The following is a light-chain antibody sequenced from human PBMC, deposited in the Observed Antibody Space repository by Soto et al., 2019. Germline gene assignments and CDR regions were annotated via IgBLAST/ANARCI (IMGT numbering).Light chain of an antibody. CDR1: SSNIGNNY. Sequence: QSVLTQPPSVSAAPGQKVTISCSGSSSNIGNNYVSWYQQLPGTAPKLLIYDNNKRPSGIPDRFSGSKSGTSATLGITGLQTGDEADYYCASWEDSLNGWVIGGGTKVTVL. CDR2: DNN. V-gene: IGLV1-51*01. CDR3: ASWEDSLNGWV. J-gene: IGLJ3*02.